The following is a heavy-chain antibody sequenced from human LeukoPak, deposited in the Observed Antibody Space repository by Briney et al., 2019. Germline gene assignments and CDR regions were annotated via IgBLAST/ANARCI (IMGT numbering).Heavy chain of an antibody. Sequence: SETLSLTCTVSGGSISSGSYYWSWIRQPAGKGLEWIGRIYASGSTNYNPSLKSRATISVDTSKNQFSLKLSSVTAADTAVYYCARGVSTINFDFWGQGTLVTVSS. CDR3: ARGVSTINFDF. CDR2: IYASGST. V-gene: IGHV4-61*02. CDR1: GGSISSGSYY. D-gene: IGHD5/OR15-5a*01. J-gene: IGHJ4*02.